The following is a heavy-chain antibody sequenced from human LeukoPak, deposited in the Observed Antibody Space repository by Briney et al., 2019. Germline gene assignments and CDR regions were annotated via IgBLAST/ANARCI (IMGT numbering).Heavy chain of an antibody. Sequence: SETLSLTCTVSGGSISSYYWSWIRQPAGKGLEWIGRIYTSGSTNYNPSPKSRVTISVDKSKNQFSLKLSSVTAADTAVYYCARDLIATMGYCSSTSCPHDAFDIWGQGTMVTVSS. J-gene: IGHJ3*02. CDR1: GGSISSYY. CDR2: IYTSGST. V-gene: IGHV4-4*07. D-gene: IGHD2-2*01. CDR3: ARDLIATMGYCSSTSCPHDAFDI.